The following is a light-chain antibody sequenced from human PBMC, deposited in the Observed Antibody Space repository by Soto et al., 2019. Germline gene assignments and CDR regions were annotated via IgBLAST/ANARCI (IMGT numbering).Light chain of an antibody. J-gene: IGKJ1*01. CDR1: QGISNY. CDR2: AAS. V-gene: IGKV1-27*01. Sequence: DIQMTQSPSSLSASVGDRVTITCRASQGISNYLAWYQQKPGKVPKLLIYAASTFQSGVPSRFSGSGSGTYFTLTISSLQPEDVATYYCQGTWTFGQGTKVDIK. CDR3: QGTWT.